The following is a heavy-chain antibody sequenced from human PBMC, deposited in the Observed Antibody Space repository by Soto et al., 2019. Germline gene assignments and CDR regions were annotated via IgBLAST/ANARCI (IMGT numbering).Heavy chain of an antibody. V-gene: IGHV4-39*01. J-gene: IGHJ4*02. CDR3: ARLPSRHLVDY. D-gene: IGHD3-3*02. CDR2: MFYGVST. Sequence: QLQVQESGPGLVKPSETLSLTCTVSGSSINSSGYYWGWIRQPPGKGLEWIGSMFYGVSTYYNPSLKSPVNVSVDTSKNQFSLNLWSVTAADTAVYYCARLPSRHLVDYWGQGTLVTVSS. CDR1: GSSINSSGYY.